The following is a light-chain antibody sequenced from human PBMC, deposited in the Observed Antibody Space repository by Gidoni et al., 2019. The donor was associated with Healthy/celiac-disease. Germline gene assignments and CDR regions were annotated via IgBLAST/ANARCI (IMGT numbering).Light chain of an antibody. J-gene: IGKJ2*01. CDR3: QQYYSTPDT. CDR2: WAS. CDR1: QSVLYNSNNKNY. V-gene: IGKV4-1*01. Sequence: DIVMTQSPASLAVSLGERATINCKSSQSVLYNSNNKNYLAWYQQKPGQTTKLLIYWASTREAGVPDRFSGSGSGTDFTLTISSLQAEDVAVYYCQQYYSTPDTFGQGTKLEIK.